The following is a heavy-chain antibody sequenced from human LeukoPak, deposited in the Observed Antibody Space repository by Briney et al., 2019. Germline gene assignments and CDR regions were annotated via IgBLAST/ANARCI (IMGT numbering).Heavy chain of an antibody. V-gene: IGHV4-34*01. D-gene: IGHD3-10*01. Sequence: PSETLSLTCTVSGASISDYYWSWIRQPPGKGLEWIGEINHSGSTNYNPSLKSRVTIPVDTSKNQFSLKLSSVTAADTAVYYCAQLWFGELWDEEYFQHWGQGTLVTVSS. CDR1: GASISDYY. J-gene: IGHJ1*01. CDR3: AQLWFGELWDEEYFQH. CDR2: INHSGST.